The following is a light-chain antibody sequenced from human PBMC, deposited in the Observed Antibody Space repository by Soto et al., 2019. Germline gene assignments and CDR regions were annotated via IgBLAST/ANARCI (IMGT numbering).Light chain of an antibody. CDR1: QDIAIY. J-gene: IGKJ4*01. Sequence: IQLTQSPSSLSSSVLERFTITCRASQDIAIYLAWYQQKPGEAPKLLIYAASTLYGGVPSRFSGSGSGTDFALTITSLQAEDFATYYCQQLRLYPSTFGGGTKV. CDR3: QQLRLYPST. V-gene: IGKV1-9*01. CDR2: AAS.